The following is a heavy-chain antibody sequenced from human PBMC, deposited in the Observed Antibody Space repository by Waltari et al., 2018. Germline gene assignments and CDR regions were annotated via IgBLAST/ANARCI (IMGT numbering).Heavy chain of an antibody. CDR1: GYTFTSYD. D-gene: IGHD3-10*01. CDR2: MNPNSGNT. CDR3: ARGLYYYGSGNYYYYYGMDV. V-gene: IGHV1-8*01. J-gene: IGHJ6*02. Sequence: QVQLVQSGAEVKKPGASVKVSCKASGYTFTSYDINWVRQATGQGREWMGWMNPNSGNTGYAQKFQGRVTMTRNTSISTAYMELSSLRSEDTAVYYCARGLYYYGSGNYYYYYGMDVWGQGTTVTVSS.